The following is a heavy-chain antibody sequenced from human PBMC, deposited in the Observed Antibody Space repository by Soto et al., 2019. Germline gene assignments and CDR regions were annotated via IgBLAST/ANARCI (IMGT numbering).Heavy chain of an antibody. D-gene: IGHD3-10*01. V-gene: IGHV3-23*01. CDR2: ISGSGGST. CDR3: AKDVVTMVRGGIYPRYYMDV. CDR1: GFTFSSYA. Sequence: EVQLLESGGGLVQPGGSLRLSCAASGFTFSSYAMSWVRQAPGKGLEWVSAISGSGGSTYYADSVKGRFTISRDNSKNTLYLQMNSLRAEDTAVYYCAKDVVTMVRGGIYPRYYMDVWGKGTTVTVSS. J-gene: IGHJ6*03.